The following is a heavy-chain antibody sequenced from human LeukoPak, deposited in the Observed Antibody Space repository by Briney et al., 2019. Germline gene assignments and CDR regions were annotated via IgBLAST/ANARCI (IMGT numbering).Heavy chain of an antibody. Sequence: GGALRLSCGAPGFPFSKARMSGVRQAPGKGPEWVGRIKSKTDGGTTDYAAPVKGRFTISRDDSKNTLYLQMNSLKTEDTAVYYCTTYDSSGFWGQGTLVTVSS. CDR2: IKSKTDGGTT. CDR1: GFPFSKAR. J-gene: IGHJ4*02. CDR3: TTYDSSGF. D-gene: IGHD3-22*01. V-gene: IGHV3-15*01.